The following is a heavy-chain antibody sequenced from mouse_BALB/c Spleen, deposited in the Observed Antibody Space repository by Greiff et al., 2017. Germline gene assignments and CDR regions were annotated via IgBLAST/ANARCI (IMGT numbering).Heavy chain of an antibody. Sequence: VMLVESGGGLVQPGGSRKLSCAASGFTFSSFGMHWVRQAPEKGLEWVAYISSGSSTIYYADTVKGRFTISRDNPKNTLFLQMTSLRSEDTAMYYCARESLGYFDVWGAGTTVTVSS. CDR2: ISSGSSTI. CDR3: ARESLGYFDV. D-gene: IGHD6-5*01. V-gene: IGHV5-17*02. J-gene: IGHJ1*01. CDR1: GFTFSSFG.